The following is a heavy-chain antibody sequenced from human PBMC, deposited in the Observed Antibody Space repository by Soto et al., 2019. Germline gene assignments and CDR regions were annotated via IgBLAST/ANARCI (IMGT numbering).Heavy chain of an antibody. J-gene: IGHJ5*02. D-gene: IGHD3-10*01. CDR3: ARDPLVGYYGSGSLNNWFDP. CDR2: ISAYNGNT. CDR1: GYTFTSYG. Sequence: ASVKVSCKASGYTFTSYGISWGRQAPGQGLEWMGWISAYNGNTNYAQKLQGRVTMTTDTSTSTAYMELRSLRSDDTAVYYCARDPLVGYYGSGSLNNWFDPWGQGTLVTVSS. V-gene: IGHV1-18*01.